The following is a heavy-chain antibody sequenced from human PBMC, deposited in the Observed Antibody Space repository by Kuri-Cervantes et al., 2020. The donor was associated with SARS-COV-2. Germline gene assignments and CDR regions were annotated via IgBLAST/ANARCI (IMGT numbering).Heavy chain of an antibody. Sequence: ESLKISCAVYGGSFSGYFWTWIRQSPGKGLEWIGEISHSGSTNYSPSLKSRVTISGDTSKNQFSLKLSSVTAADTAVYYCARGGDYYDSSGHPGVVDYWGQGTLVTVSS. CDR1: GGSFSGYF. J-gene: IGHJ4*02. CDR2: ISHSGST. D-gene: IGHD3-22*01. CDR3: ARGGDYYDSSGHPGVVDY. V-gene: IGHV4-34*01.